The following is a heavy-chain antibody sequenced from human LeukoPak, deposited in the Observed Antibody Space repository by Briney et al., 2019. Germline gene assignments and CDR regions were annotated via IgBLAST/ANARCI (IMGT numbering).Heavy chain of an antibody. Sequence: QPGGSLRLSCAASGFTFSSYEMSWVRQAPGKGLEWVSYIGSSGSTIYYGDSVKGRFTISGDNAKNSLYLQMNSLRAEDTAVYYCARRYCSSTSCLFDYWGQGTLVSVSS. CDR1: GFTFSSYE. J-gene: IGHJ4*02. CDR3: ARRYCSSTSCLFDY. V-gene: IGHV3-48*03. D-gene: IGHD2-2*01. CDR2: IGSSGSTI.